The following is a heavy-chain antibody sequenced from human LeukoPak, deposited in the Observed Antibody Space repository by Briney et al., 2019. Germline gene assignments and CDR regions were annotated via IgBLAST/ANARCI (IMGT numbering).Heavy chain of an antibody. Sequence: GGSLRLSCAASGFTVSSNYMSWVRQAPGKGLEWVSIIYSGGSTYYADSVKGRFTISRDNSKNTLYLQMNSLRAEDTAVYYCARSGPGEFYGSGSYYFDYWGQGTLVTVSS. V-gene: IGHV3-66*01. CDR1: GFTVSSNY. CDR2: IYSGGST. D-gene: IGHD3-10*01. J-gene: IGHJ4*02. CDR3: ARSGPGEFYGSGSYYFDY.